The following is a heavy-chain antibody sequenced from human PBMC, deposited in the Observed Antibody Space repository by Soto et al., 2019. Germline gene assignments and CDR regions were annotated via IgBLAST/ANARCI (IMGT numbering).Heavy chain of an antibody. CDR2: ISAYNGNT. CDR1: GYTFTSYG. Sequence: ASVKVSFKASGYTFTSYGISWVRQAPGQGLEWMGWISAYNGNTNYAQKLQGRVTMTTDTSTSTAYMELRSLRSDDTAVYYCARALWTQQLVRDYYYYYYMDVWGKGTTVTVSS. CDR3: ARALWTQQLVRDYYYYYYMDV. D-gene: IGHD6-13*01. V-gene: IGHV1-18*01. J-gene: IGHJ6*03.